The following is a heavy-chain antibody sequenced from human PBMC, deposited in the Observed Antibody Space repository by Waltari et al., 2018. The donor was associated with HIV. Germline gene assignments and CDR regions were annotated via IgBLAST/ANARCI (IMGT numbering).Heavy chain of an antibody. CDR3: ARLGPPTVHY. Sequence: QVQLVQSGAEVKKPGSSVKVSCKASGGTFSSYTISWVRQAPGQGLEWMGSIIPIIGIANYAQKFQGRVTITADKSTSTAYMERSSLRSEDTAVYYCARLGPPTVHYWGQGTLVTVSS. J-gene: IGHJ4*02. CDR2: IIPIIGIA. D-gene: IGHD4-17*01. V-gene: IGHV1-69*02. CDR1: GGTFSSYT.